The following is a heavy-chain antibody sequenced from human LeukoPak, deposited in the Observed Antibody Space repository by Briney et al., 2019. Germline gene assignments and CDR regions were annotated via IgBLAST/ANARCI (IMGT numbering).Heavy chain of an antibody. CDR1: GFTVSSNY. CDR3: ASRMVATMLFDYYGMDV. V-gene: IGHV3-66*01. CDR2: IFSGGGT. D-gene: IGHD5-12*01. J-gene: IGHJ6*02. Sequence: PGGSLRLSCTASGFTVSSNYMSWVRQAPGKGLEWVSVIFSGGGTYYADSVKGGFTISRDNSKNTLYLRMNSLRAEDTAVYYCASRMVATMLFDYYGMDVWGQGTTVTVSS.